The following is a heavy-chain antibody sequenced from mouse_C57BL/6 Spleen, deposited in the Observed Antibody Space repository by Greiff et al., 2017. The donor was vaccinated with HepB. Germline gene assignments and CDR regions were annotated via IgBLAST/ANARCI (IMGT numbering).Heavy chain of an antibody. V-gene: IGHV1-52*01. CDR2: IDPSDSET. CDR1: GYTFTSYW. J-gene: IGHJ1*03. D-gene: IGHD1-1*01. CDR3: ASFYYGSSYGYFDV. Sequence: QVQLQQSGAELVRPGSSVKLSCKASGYTFTSYWMHWVKQRPIQGLEWIGNIDPSDSETHYNQKFKDKATLTVDKSSSTAYMQLSSLTSEDSAVYYCASFYYGSSYGYFDVWGTGTTVTVSS.